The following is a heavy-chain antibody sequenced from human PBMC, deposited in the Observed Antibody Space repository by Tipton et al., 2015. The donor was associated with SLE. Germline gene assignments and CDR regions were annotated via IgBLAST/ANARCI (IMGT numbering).Heavy chain of an antibody. D-gene: IGHD1-26*01. Sequence: TLSLTCTVSGGPMNYYYWSWIRQPPGKGLEWIGYIYTSGSTNYNPSLKSRVTISVDTSKNQFSLKLSSVTAADTAVYYCATSGSYGLDVWGQGTTVTVSS. CDR2: IYTSGST. J-gene: IGHJ6*02. V-gene: IGHV4-4*09. CDR1: GGPMNYYY. CDR3: ATSGSYGLDV.